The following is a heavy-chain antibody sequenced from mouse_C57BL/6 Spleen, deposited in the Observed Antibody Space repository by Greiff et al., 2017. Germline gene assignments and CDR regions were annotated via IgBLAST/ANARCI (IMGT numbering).Heavy chain of an antibody. V-gene: IGHV1-66*01. D-gene: IGHD2-3*01. CDR3: ARYDGFPVTWYFYV. Sequence: VQLQQSGPELVKPGASVKISCKASGYSFTSYYIHWVKQRPGQGLEWIGWIYPGSGNTKYNEKFKGKATLTADTTSSTAYMQLSSLTSEDSAVYYCARYDGFPVTWYFYVWGTGTTVTVSS. J-gene: IGHJ1*03. CDR2: IYPGSGNT. CDR1: GYSFTSYY.